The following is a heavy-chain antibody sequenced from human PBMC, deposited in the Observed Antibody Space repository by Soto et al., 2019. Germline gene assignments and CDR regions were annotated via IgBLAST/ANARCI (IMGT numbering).Heavy chain of an antibody. CDR2: IYYSGST. CDR1: GGSISSSSYY. Sequence: SETLSLTCTVSGGSISSSSYYWGWIRQPPGKGLEWIGSIYYSGSTYYNPSLKSRVTISVDTSKNQFSLKLSSVTAADTAVYYCARREYSRSWFDPWGQGTLVTVSS. D-gene: IGHD6-6*01. V-gene: IGHV4-39*01. J-gene: IGHJ5*02. CDR3: ARREYSRSWFDP.